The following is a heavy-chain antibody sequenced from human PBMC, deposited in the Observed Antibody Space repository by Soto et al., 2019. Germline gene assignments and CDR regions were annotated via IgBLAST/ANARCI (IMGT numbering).Heavy chain of an antibody. CDR1: GGSFSGYY. D-gene: IGHD5-18*01. CDR3: ARTDTAMGLFDY. V-gene: IGHV4-34*01. CDR2: INHSGST. Sequence: PSRTLSLTCAVYGGSFSGYYWSWIRQPPGKGLEWIGEINHSGSTNYNPSRKSRVTISVDTSKNQFSLKLSSVTAADTAVYDCARTDTAMGLFDYWGQGTRVNFSA. J-gene: IGHJ4*02.